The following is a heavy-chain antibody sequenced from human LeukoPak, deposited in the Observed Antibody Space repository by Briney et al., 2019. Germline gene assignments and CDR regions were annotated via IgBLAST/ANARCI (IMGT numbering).Heavy chain of an antibody. CDR3: GRAEWEPSNPINY. CDR2: ISYDGSIQ. CDR1: GFTFGSYA. V-gene: IGHV3-30*04. J-gene: IGHJ4*02. D-gene: IGHD1-26*01. Sequence: GGSLRLPCVASGFTFGSYAMHWVRQAPGKALEWVAVISYDGSIQYYGDSVRGRFTFSRDNSKNTLFLQMDSLRAEDSAVYYCGRAEWEPSNPINYWGQGTVVTVSS.